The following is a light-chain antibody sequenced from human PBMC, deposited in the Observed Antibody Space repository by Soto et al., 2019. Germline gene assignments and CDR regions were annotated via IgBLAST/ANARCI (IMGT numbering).Light chain of an antibody. J-gene: IGKJ4*02. CDR2: AAS. Sequence: PSGWVRVRVSMASVASQSISSNLNWYQQKPGKAPKLLIYAASSLQSGVPSRSRDGGSVTDFSITINRLQPDDVGTYYLQQTHRTPLTSAGGTKVDIK. CDR3: QQTHRTPLT. V-gene: IGKV1-39*01. CDR1: QSISSN.